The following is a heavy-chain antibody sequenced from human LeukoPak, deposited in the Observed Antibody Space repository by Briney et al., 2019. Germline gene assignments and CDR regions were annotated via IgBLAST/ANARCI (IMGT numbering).Heavy chain of an antibody. CDR1: GFTFSSYA. J-gene: IGHJ6*02. CDR3: AKKVMATVTIPSIGPYYYYYGMDV. Sequence: PGESLRLSCAASGFTFSSYAMSWVRQAPGKGLEWVSAISGSGGSTYYAASVKSRFTISRDNSKNTLYLQMNSLRADDTAVYYCAKKVMATVTIPSIGPYYYYYGMDVWGQGTTVTVSS. V-gene: IGHV3-23*01. CDR2: ISGSGGST. D-gene: IGHD4-17*01.